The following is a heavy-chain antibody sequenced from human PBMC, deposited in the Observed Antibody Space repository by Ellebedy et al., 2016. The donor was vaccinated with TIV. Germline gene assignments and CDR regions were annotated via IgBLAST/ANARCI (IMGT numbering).Heavy chain of an antibody. CDR2: IIPMFATT. V-gene: IGHV1-69*06. CDR1: GDTFTNYA. Sequence: SVKVSCKAPGDTFTNYAFTWVRQAPGQGLEWMGGIIPMFATTNYAQKFQGRVTITADRFTSTAYMELSSLRSEDTAVYYCARHRGDYYYYGMDVWGQGTTVTVSS. CDR3: ARHRGDYYYYGMDV. J-gene: IGHJ6*02.